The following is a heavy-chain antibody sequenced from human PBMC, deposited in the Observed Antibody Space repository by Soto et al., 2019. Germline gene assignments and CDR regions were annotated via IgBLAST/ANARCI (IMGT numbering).Heavy chain of an antibody. CDR2: TYYRSKWYN. D-gene: IGHD3-22*01. CDR3: ARGSLVGDYYDSPSHRRYYFDY. V-gene: IGHV6-1*01. Sequence: PSQTLSLTCAISGDSVSSNSAAWNWIRQSPSRGLEWLGRTYYRSKWYNDYAVSVKSRITINPDTSKNQFSLQLNSVTPEDTAVYYCARGSLVGDYYDSPSHRRYYFDYWGQGTLVTVSS. J-gene: IGHJ4*02. CDR1: GDSVSSNSAA.